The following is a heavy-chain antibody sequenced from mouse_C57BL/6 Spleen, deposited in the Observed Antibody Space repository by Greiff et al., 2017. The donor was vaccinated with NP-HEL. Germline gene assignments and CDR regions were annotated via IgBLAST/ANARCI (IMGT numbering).Heavy chain of an antibody. V-gene: IGHV3-6*01. D-gene: IGHD2-4*01. Sequence: EVQLQESGPGLVKPSQSLSLTCSVTGYSITSGYYWNWIRQFPGNKLEWMGYISYDGSNNYNPSLKNRISITRDTSKNQFFLKLNSVTTEDTATYYCARGDYDYDVAWFAYWGQGTLVTVSA. J-gene: IGHJ3*01. CDR1: GYSITSGYY. CDR3: ARGDYDYDVAWFAY. CDR2: ISYDGSN.